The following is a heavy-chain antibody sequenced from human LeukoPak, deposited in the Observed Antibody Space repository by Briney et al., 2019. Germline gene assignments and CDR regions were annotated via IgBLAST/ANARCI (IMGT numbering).Heavy chain of an antibody. CDR2: IYHSGST. Sequence: PSETLSLTCTVSGYSISSGYYWGWIRQPPGKGLEWIGSIYHSGSTHYNPSLKSRVTISVDTSKNQFSLKLSSVTAADTAVYYCARDAGYYGSGSYDEYFQHWGQGTLVTVSS. V-gene: IGHV4-38-2*02. J-gene: IGHJ1*01. D-gene: IGHD3-10*01. CDR3: ARDAGYYGSGSYDEYFQH. CDR1: GYSISSGYY.